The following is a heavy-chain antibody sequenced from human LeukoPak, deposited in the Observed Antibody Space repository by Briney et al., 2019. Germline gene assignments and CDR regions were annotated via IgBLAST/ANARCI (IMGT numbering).Heavy chain of an antibody. D-gene: IGHD3-10*01. V-gene: IGHV1-18*01. Sequence: GASVKVSCKASGYTFTSYGISWVRQAPGQGLEWMGWISAYNGNTNYAQKLQGRVTMTTDTSTSTAYMELRSLRSDDTAVYYCARARPHYWGWGIYPDYGAQRPLVTVS. CDR1: GYTFTSYG. CDR2: ISAYNGNT. J-gene: IGHJ4*02. CDR3: ARARPHYWGWGIYPDY.